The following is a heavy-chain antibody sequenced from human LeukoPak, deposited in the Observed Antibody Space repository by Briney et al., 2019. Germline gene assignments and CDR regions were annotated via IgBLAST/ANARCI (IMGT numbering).Heavy chain of an antibody. CDR2: INPNSGGT. CDR3: ARDRRVFGVVIINWFDP. CDR1: GYTFTGYY. D-gene: IGHD3-3*01. J-gene: IGHJ5*02. Sequence: ASVKVSCKASGYTFTGYYMHWVRQAPGQGLEWMGWINPNSGGTNYAQRFQGRVTMTRDTSISTAYMELSRLRSDDTAVYYCARDRRVFGVVIINWFDPWGQGTLVTVSS. V-gene: IGHV1-2*02.